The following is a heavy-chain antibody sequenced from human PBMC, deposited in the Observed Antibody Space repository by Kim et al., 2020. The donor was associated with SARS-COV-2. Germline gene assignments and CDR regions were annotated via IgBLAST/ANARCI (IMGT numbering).Heavy chain of an antibody. Sequence: GGSLRLSCAASGFTFSGSAMHWVRQASGKGLEWVGRIRSKANSYATAYAASVKGRFTISRDDSKNTAYLQMNSLKTEDTAVYYCTRHRRVGSTNNFYYYYGMDVWGQGTTVTVSS. J-gene: IGHJ6*02. CDR1: GFTFSGSA. D-gene: IGHD2-2*01. V-gene: IGHV3-73*01. CDR3: TRHRRVGSTNNFYYYYGMDV. CDR2: IRSKANSYAT.